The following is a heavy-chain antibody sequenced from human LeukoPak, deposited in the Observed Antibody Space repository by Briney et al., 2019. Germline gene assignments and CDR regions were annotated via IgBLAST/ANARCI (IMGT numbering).Heavy chain of an antibody. CDR1: GGSFGGYY. J-gene: IGHJ6*03. CDR2: INHSGST. CDR3: AREFGIRLYYYYYYMDV. Sequence: SETLSLTCAVYGGSFGGYYWSWIRQPPGKGLEWIGEINHSGSTNYNPSLKSRVTISVDTSKNQFSLKLSSVTAADTAVYYCAREFGIRLYYYYYYMDVWGKGTTVTVSS. V-gene: IGHV4-34*01. D-gene: IGHD1-14*01.